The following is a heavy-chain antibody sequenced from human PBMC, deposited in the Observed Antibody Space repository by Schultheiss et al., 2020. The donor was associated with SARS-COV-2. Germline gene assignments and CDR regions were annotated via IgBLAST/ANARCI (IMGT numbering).Heavy chain of an antibody. D-gene: IGHD3-16*01. Sequence: GGSLRLSCAASGFTFSSYNMVWVRQAPGRGLEWVSIISGIGDTTYYADSVKGRFTISRDNSRSTLFLQMNSLRAEDTAVYYCVSLPTYGGRVIDVWGVEYYFDYWGQGTLVTVSS. J-gene: IGHJ4*02. V-gene: IGHV3-23*01. CDR3: VSLPTYGGRVIDVWGVEYYFDY. CDR1: GFTFSSYN. CDR2: ISGIGDTT.